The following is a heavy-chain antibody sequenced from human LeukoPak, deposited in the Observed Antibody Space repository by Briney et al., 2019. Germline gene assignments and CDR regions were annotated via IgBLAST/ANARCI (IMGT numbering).Heavy chain of an antibody. CDR1: GFTLSTCW. J-gene: IGHJ4*02. V-gene: IGHV3-7*05. CDR3: ARGMSGSYDS. CDR2: IKSDGSAM. D-gene: IGHD1-26*01. Sequence: GGSLRLSFAASGFTLSTCWMMWVRQAPGKGLEWVAIIKSDGSAMFYVDSVKGRFTISRDNAKNSLHLQMNSLRAEDTAIYYCARGMSGSYDSCGQGTLVTVSS.